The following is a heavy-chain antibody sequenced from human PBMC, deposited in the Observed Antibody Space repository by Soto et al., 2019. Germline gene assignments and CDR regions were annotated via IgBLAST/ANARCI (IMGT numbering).Heavy chain of an antibody. CDR3: ARDRVAGIWGDAFDI. CDR2: ISAYSGNT. CDR1: GYTFTSYA. Sequence: ASVKVSCKASGYTFTSYAFNWVRQAPGQGLEWMGWISAYSGNTNYAQKFQGRVTMTTDTSTSTAYMDLRSLTSDDTAVYYCARDRVAGIWGDAFDIWGQGTMVTVSS. D-gene: IGHD3-16*01. J-gene: IGHJ3*02. V-gene: IGHV1-18*04.